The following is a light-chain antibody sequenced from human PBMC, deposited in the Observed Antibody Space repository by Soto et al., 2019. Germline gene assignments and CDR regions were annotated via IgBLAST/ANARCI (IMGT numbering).Light chain of an antibody. CDR3: QQYQTYPWT. CDR1: QSISTW. V-gene: IGKV1-5*03. J-gene: IGKJ1*01. CDR2: KVS. Sequence: EMQMTQTTSTLSASVGDTVTITCRASQSISTWLAWYQQKPGKAPKCLIHKVSSLESGVPSRFSGSSSGTEFTLTITILQPDDFATYFCQQYQTYPWTFGQGTKV.